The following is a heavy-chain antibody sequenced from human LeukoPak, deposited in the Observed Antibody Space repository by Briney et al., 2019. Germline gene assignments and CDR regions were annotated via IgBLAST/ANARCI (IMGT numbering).Heavy chain of an antibody. CDR2: ISSSSIYI. Sequence: GGSLRLSCAASGFTFSSYTMNWVRQAPGKGLEWVSSISSSSIYIYYADSLRGRFTISRDNSKNSLYLQMNSLRAEDTAVYYCARDRVRYCSGGSCYSEAAFDIWGQGTMVTVSS. D-gene: IGHD2-15*01. J-gene: IGHJ3*02. CDR1: GFTFSSYT. CDR3: ARDRVRYCSGGSCYSEAAFDI. V-gene: IGHV3-21*01.